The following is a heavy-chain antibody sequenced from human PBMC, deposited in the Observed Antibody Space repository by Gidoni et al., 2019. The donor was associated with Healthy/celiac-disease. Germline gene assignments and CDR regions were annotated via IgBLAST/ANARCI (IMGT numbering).Heavy chain of an antibody. CDR3: AKDHYYDSSGYHDY. Sequence: EVQLLESGGGLVQPGGSLRLSCAASGFTFSSYAMSWFRQAPGKGLDWGSAIKGSGGSTYYADSVKCRFTISRDNSKNTLYLQMNSLRAEDTAVYYCAKDHYYDSSGYHDYWGQGTLVTVSS. D-gene: IGHD3-22*01. J-gene: IGHJ4*02. CDR2: IKGSGGST. CDR1: GFTFSSYA. V-gene: IGHV3-23*01.